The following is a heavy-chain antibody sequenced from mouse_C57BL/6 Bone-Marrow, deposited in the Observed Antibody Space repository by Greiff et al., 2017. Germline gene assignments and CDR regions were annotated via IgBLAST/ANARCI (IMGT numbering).Heavy chain of an antibody. D-gene: IGHD2-1*01. Sequence: VQLQQSGAELVRPGASVKLSCTASGFNIKDDYIHWVKQRPEQGLEWIGWIDPGIGDTEYASKFQGKATITSDTSSNTAYLQLSSLTSEDTAVYYCSSVNGNYFDFWGQGTPLTVAS. V-gene: IGHV14-4*01. CDR1: GFNIKDDY. CDR2: IDPGIGDT. J-gene: IGHJ2*01. CDR3: SSVNGNYFDF.